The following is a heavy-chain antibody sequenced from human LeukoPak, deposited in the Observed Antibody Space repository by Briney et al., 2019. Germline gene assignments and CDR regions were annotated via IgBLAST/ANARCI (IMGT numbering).Heavy chain of an antibody. CDR3: ARDYSSGWPYFDY. Sequence: GGSLRLSCAASGFTFRSYSMNWVRQAPGRGLEWVSSISSSSSYIYYADSVKGRFTISRDNAKNSLYLQMNSLRAEDTAVYYCARDYSSGWPYFDYWGQGTLVTVSS. D-gene: IGHD6-19*01. V-gene: IGHV3-21*01. CDR1: GFTFRSYS. CDR2: ISSSSSYI. J-gene: IGHJ4*02.